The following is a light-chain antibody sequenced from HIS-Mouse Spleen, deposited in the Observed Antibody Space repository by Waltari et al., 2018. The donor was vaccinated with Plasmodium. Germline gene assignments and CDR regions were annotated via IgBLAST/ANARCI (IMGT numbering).Light chain of an antibody. Sequence: SYELTQPPSVSVSPGQTARITCSGDALPKQYAYWYQQKPGQAPVLVIYKDSARPSGIPERFSGSSSGTTVTLTIRGVQAEDEADYYCQSADSSGTPNWVFGGGTKLTVL. CDR2: KDS. J-gene: IGLJ3*02. V-gene: IGLV3-25*03. CDR3: QSADSSGTPNWV. CDR1: ALPKQY.